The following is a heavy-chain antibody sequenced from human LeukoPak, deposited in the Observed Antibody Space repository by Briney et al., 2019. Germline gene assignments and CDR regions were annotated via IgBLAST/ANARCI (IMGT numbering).Heavy chain of an antibody. D-gene: IGHD6-25*01. CDR2: ISSNGRDT. J-gene: IGHJ4*02. CDR3: ARLAAAGHSDY. Sequence: CGSLRLSCSASEFTFGTYAMLWVRQAPGKGLEYVSAISSNGRDTYYAASVRGRFSISRVNSNNTLYLQMNSLRPEDTAMYYCARLAAAGHSDYWGQGALVAVSS. V-gene: IGHV3-64D*06. CDR1: EFTFGTYA.